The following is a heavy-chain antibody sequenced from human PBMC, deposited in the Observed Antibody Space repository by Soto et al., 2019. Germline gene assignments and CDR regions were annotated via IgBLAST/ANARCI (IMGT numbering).Heavy chain of an antibody. D-gene: IGHD2-15*01. CDR3: ARAGRGYCSGGSCYSGRHGMDV. V-gene: IGHV4-4*02. J-gene: IGHJ6*02. CDR2: IYHSGST. CDR1: GGSISSSNW. Sequence: QVQLQESGPGLVKPSGTLSLTCAVSGGSISSSNWWSWVRQPPGKGLEWIGEIYHSGSTNYNPSLKSRFTVSVAKSKSQFSLKLSSVTAADTAVYYCARAGRGYCSGGSCYSGRHGMDVWGQGTTVTVSS.